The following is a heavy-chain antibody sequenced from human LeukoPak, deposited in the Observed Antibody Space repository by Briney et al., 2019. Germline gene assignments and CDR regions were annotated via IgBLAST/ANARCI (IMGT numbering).Heavy chain of an antibody. CDR3: ARVYQDVNWFDP. CDR1: GGSISSGGYY. Sequence: RASQTLSLTCTVSGGSISSGGYYWSWIRQHPGKGLEWIGEINHSGSTNYNPSLKSRVTISVDTSKNQFSLKLSSVTAADTAVYYCARVYQDVNWFDPWGQGTLVTVSS. CDR2: INHSGST. V-gene: IGHV4-31*03. J-gene: IGHJ5*02. D-gene: IGHD2-8*01.